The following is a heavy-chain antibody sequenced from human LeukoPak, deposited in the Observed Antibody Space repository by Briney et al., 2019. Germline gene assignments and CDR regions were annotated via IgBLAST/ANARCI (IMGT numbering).Heavy chain of an antibody. Sequence: PSETLSLTCAVYGGSFSGYYWSWIRQPPGKGLEWIGEINHSGSTNYNPSLKSRVAISVDTSKKQFSLKLSSVTAADTAVYYCVTYYFDSSGPKKNYWGQGTLVTVSS. D-gene: IGHD3-22*01. V-gene: IGHV4-34*01. CDR3: VTYYFDSSGPKKNY. CDR2: INHSGST. CDR1: GGSFSGYY. J-gene: IGHJ4*02.